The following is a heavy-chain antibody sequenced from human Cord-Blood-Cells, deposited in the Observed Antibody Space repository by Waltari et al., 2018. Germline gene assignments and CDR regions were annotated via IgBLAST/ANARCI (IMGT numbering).Heavy chain of an antibody. CDR2: IKQDGSEK. CDR1: GFPFSSYW. J-gene: IGHJ3*02. CDR3: ARGLAGDDAFDI. Sequence: EVQLVESGGGLFQPGGSLRLACAASGFPFSSYWMSWVRQAPGKGLEWVANIKQDGSEKYYVDSVKGRFTISRDNAKNSLYLQMNSLRAEDTAVYYCARGLAGDDAFDIWGQGTMVTVSS. D-gene: IGHD2-21*01. V-gene: IGHV3-7*01.